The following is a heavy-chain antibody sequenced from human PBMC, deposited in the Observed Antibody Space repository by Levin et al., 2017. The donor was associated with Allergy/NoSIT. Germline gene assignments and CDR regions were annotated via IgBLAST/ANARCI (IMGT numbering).Heavy chain of an antibody. CDR1: GFTFSSYA. V-gene: IGHV3-23*01. CDR2: ITGSGGST. CDR3: AKTVSGYSPYGDTFDI. Sequence: PAASVKVSCAASGFTFSSYAMSWVRQGPGKGLDWVSTITGSGGSTYYADSVKGRFTISRDNSKNTLFLQMNSLRAEDTAIYYCAKTVSGYSPYGDTFDIWGQGTMVTVSS. D-gene: IGHD6-19*01. J-gene: IGHJ3*02.